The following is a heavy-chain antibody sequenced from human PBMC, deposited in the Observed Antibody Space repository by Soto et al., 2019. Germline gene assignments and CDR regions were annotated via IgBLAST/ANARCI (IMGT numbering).Heavy chain of an antibody. CDR3: ARVTAAGHFDY. Sequence: GGSLRLSCAASGFTFSSYWVHWVRQAPRKGLVWVSRINSDGSSTSYADSVKGRFTISRDNAKNTLYLQMNSLRAEDTAVYYCARVTAAGHFDYCGQGTLVTVSS. V-gene: IGHV3-74*01. J-gene: IGHJ4*02. D-gene: IGHD6-13*01. CDR1: GFTFSSYW. CDR2: INSDGSST.